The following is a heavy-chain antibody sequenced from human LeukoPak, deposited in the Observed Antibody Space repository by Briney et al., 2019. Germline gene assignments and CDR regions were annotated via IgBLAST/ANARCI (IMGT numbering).Heavy chain of an antibody. J-gene: IGHJ3*02. CDR2: INHSGRT. D-gene: IGHD3-10*01. V-gene: IGHV4-34*01. CDR3: ARRVRGVNDAFDI. CDR1: GGSFSDYY. Sequence: SETLSLTCAVYGGSFSDYYWSWIRQSPGRGLEWIEEINHSGRTNYNSSPKSRVTILIDTTNSHFSLSLNSVTAADTAVYYCARRVRGVNDAFDIWGQGTKVTVSS.